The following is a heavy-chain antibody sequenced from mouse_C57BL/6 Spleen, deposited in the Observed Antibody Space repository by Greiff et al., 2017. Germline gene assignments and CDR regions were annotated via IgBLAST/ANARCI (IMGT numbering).Heavy chain of an antibody. Sequence: EVKLVESGEGLVKPGGSLKLSCAASGFTFSSYAMSWVRQTPEKRLEWVAYISSGGDYTYYADTVKGRFTISRDKARNTLYLRISSLKAEDTAMYYCTRGNWEFAYWGQGTLVTVSA. V-gene: IGHV5S21*01. D-gene: IGHD4-1*01. J-gene: IGHJ3*01. CDR1: GFTFSSYA. CDR3: TRGNWEFAY. CDR2: ISSGGDYT.